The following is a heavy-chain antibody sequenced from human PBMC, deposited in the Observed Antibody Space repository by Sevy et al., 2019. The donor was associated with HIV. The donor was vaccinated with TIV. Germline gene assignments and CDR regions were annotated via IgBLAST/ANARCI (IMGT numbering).Heavy chain of an antibody. D-gene: IGHD4-17*01. CDR3: ARDHVKDGDLGDYYYFAMDL. V-gene: IGHV3-11*01. CDR1: GFTFSDFY. Sequence: LRLSCAASGFTFSDFYMSWIRQAPGKGLEWISYISGSDHTIYYADSVKGRFTISRDNDKNSLYLQMNSLRAEDTAVYYCARDHVKDGDLGDYYYFAMDLWGQGTTVTVSS. J-gene: IGHJ6*02. CDR2: ISGSDHTI.